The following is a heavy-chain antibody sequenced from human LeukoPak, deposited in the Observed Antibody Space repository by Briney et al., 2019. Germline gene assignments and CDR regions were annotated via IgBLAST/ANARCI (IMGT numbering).Heavy chain of an antibody. D-gene: IGHD4-17*01. Sequence: SVKVSCKASGGTFSSYAISWVRQAPGQGGEWMGGIIPIFGTAKYTQKLQGRVTITTDESTTTAYMELSSLRSEDTAVYYCARGLSGDYDWFDPWGQGTLVTVSS. V-gene: IGHV1-69*05. CDR2: IIPIFGTA. CDR3: ARGLSGDYDWFDP. J-gene: IGHJ5*02. CDR1: GGTFSSYA.